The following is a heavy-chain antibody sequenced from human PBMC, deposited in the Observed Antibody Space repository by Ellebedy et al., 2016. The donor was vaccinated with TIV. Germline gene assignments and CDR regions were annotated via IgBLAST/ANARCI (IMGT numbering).Heavy chain of an antibody. Sequence: AASVKVSCKASGYTFTSYYMHWVRQAPGQGLQGMGFISPSDGSVSYAQNFQDRVTMTRDTSTSTVYMELRSLRSEDTAVYYCARVARIGGTIQGPNDAFDIWGQGTLVTVS. J-gene: IGHJ3*02. D-gene: IGHD1-26*01. CDR1: GYTFTSYY. CDR2: ISPSDGSV. CDR3: ARVARIGGTIQGPNDAFDI. V-gene: IGHV1-46*01.